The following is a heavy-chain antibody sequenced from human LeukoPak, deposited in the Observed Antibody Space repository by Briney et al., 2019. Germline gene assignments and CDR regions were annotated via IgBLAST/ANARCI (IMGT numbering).Heavy chain of an antibody. Sequence: GASVKVSCKASGYTFTNYYMHWVRQAPGQGLEWMGLINPSGGSTSYAEKFQGRVIMTRDMSTTTDYMELSSLRSEDTAVYYCAREESIGRHQFLHDYWGQGTLVTVSS. V-gene: IGHV1-46*01. CDR2: INPSGGST. CDR3: AREESIGRHQFLHDY. D-gene: IGHD1-26*01. CDR1: GYTFTNYY. J-gene: IGHJ4*02.